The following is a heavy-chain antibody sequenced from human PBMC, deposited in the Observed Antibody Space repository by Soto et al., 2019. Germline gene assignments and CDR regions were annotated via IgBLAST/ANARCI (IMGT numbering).Heavy chain of an antibody. CDR3: ARERADDTAMARDAFDI. Sequence: GGSLRLSCAASGFTFSSYSMNWVRQAPGKGLEWVSSISSSSSYIYYADSVKGRFTISRDNAKNSLYLQMNSLRAEDTAVYYCARERADDTAMARDAFDIWGQGTMVTVSS. D-gene: IGHD5-18*01. CDR2: ISSSSSYI. CDR1: GFTFSSYS. V-gene: IGHV3-21*01. J-gene: IGHJ3*02.